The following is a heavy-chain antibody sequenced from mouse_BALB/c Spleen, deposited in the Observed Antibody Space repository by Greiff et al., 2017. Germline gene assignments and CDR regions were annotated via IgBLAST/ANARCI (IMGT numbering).Heavy chain of an antibody. Sequence: VQLQQSGAELVKPGASVKLSCKTSGFTFSSSYISWLKQKPGQSLEWIAWIYAGTGGTSYNQKFTGKAQLTVDTSSSTAYMQFSSLTTEDSAIYYCARHGNFFITTVKGTAWFAYWGQGTLVTVSA. D-gene: IGHD1-1*01. CDR2: IYAGTGGT. J-gene: IGHJ3*01. CDR3: ARHGNFFITTVKGTAWFAY. V-gene: IGHV1-66*01. CDR1: GFTFSSSY.